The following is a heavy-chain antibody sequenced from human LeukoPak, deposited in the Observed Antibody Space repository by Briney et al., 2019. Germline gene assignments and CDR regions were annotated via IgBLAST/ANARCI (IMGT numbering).Heavy chain of an antibody. CDR2: IIPIFGTA. V-gene: IGHV1-69*13. D-gene: IGHD3-3*01. CDR1: GGTFSSYA. CDR3: ARDGELIRFLPHGLPSDYYYMDV. Sequence: VASVKVSCKASGGTFSSYAISWVRQASGQGLEWRGGIIPIFGTANYAQKFQGRVTITADESTSTAYMELSSLRSEDTAVYYCARDGELIRFLPHGLPSDYYYMDVWGKGTTVTVSS. J-gene: IGHJ6*03.